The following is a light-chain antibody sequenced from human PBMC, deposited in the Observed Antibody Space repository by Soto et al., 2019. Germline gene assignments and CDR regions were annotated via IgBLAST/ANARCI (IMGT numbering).Light chain of an antibody. CDR2: AAS. J-gene: IGKJ4*01. V-gene: IGKV1-9*01. CDR3: HQLNSYPLLT. Sequence: DIQLTQSPSFLSASVGDRVTITCRASQGISSYLAWYQQKPGKAPKLLIYAASTLQSRVPSRFSGSGSGTEFTLTISSRQPEDFATYYCHQLNSYPLLTFGGGTKVEIK. CDR1: QGISSY.